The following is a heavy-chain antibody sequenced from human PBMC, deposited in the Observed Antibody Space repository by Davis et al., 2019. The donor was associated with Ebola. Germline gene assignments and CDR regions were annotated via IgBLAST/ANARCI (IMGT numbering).Heavy chain of an antibody. CDR2: IKQDGSEK. J-gene: IGHJ1*01. CDR3: ARGPAGWYPKYFQH. Sequence: GESLKIPCAASGFTFSSYWMSWVRQAPGKGLEWVANIKQDGSEKYYVDSVKGRFTISRDNAKNSLYLQMNSLRAEDTAVYYCARGPAGWYPKYFQHWGQGTLVTVSS. CDR1: GFTFSSYW. V-gene: IGHV3-7*01. D-gene: IGHD2-15*01.